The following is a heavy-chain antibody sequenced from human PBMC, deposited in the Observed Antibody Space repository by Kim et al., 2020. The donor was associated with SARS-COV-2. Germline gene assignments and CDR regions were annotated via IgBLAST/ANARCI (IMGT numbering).Heavy chain of an antibody. J-gene: IGHJ4*02. D-gene: IGHD1-26*01. CDR3: ARQTPEGYSGSPFDY. Sequence: SETLSLTCTVSGGSISSSSYYWGWIRQPPGKGLEWIGSIYYSGSTYYNPSLKSRVTISVDTSKNQFYLKLSSVTAADTAVYYCARQTPEGYSGSPFDYWGQGTLVTVSS. CDR2: IYYSGST. CDR1: GGSISSSSYY. V-gene: IGHV4-39*01.